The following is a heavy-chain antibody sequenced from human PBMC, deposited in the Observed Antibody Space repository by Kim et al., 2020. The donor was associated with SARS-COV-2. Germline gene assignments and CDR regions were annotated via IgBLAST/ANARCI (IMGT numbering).Heavy chain of an antibody. CDR2: IKQDGSEK. Sequence: GGSLRLSCAASGFTFSSYWMSWVRQAPGKGLEWVANIKQDGSEKYYVDSVKGRFTISRDNAKNSLYLQMNSLRAEDTAVYYCATGLVRLLWFGELSFDYWGPRTLVTVSS. J-gene: IGHJ4*02. V-gene: IGHV3-7*01. D-gene: IGHD3-10*01. CDR1: GFTFSSYW. CDR3: ATGLVRLLWFGELSFDY.